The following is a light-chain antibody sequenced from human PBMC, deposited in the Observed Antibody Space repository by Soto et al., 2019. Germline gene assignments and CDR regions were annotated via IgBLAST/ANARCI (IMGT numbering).Light chain of an antibody. Sequence: EILLTHAAGTLSLSPGERATLSCRASQSVSSSYLAWYQQKPGRAPRLLIYGASSRATGIPDRFSGGGSGTDFTLIISRLQPEDFAVYYCQQYDSSPGTLGQGTKVDIK. CDR3: QQYDSSPGT. CDR1: QSVSSSY. J-gene: IGKJ2*01. CDR2: GAS. V-gene: IGKV3-20*01.